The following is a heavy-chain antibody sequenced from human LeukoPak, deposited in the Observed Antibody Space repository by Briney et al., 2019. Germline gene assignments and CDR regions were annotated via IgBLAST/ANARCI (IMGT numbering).Heavy chain of an antibody. D-gene: IGHD3-16*01. J-gene: IGHJ4*02. Sequence: GRSLRLSCAASGFTFSSYGMHWVRQAPGKGLEWVAFIRYDGSNKYYADSVKGRFTISRDNSKNTLYLQMNSLRAEDTAVYYCAKEDVVDKTIRFHRIQGYWGQGTLVTVSS. V-gene: IGHV3-30*02. CDR2: IRYDGSNK. CDR1: GFTFSSYG. CDR3: AKEDVVDKTIRFHRIQGY.